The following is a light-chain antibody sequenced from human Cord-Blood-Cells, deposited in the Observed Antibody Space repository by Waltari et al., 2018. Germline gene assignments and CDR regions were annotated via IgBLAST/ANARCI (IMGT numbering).Light chain of an antibody. CDR3: CSYAGSYTLV. Sequence: QSDLTQPRSVSGSPGQSVTISCPGPRRAVGGYNYVSWYQQHPGKAPKLMIYDVSKRPSGVPDRFSGSKSGNTASLTISGLQAEDEADYYCCSYAGSYTLVFGGGTKLTVL. CDR2: DVS. CDR1: RRAVGGYNY. J-gene: IGLJ3*02. V-gene: IGLV2-11*01.